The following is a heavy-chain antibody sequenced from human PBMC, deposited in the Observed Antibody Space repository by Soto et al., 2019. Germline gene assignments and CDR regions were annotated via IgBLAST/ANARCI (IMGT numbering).Heavy chain of an antibody. CDR3: ARRWGMGFDY. Sequence: QVQLQESDPGLVKPSETLSLTCTVSGGSISSYYWSWIRQPPGKGLEWIGYIYYSGSTNYNPSLKSRVTISVDTSKNQFSLKLSSVTAADTAVYYCARRWGMGFDYWGQGTLVTVSS. J-gene: IGHJ4*02. D-gene: IGHD3-16*01. CDR1: GGSISSYY. V-gene: IGHV4-59*01. CDR2: IYYSGST.